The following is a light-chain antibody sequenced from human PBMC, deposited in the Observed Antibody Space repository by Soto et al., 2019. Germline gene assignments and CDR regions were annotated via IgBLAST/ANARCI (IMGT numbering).Light chain of an antibody. CDR2: GDN. Sequence: QSVLTQSPSVSGTPGQGVTISCSGGTSNIGTYTVNWYQQLPGTAPKVLTYGDNQRPSGVADRFSGSKSGTSASLAISGLQSEDEADYYCAAWDDSLNGVVFGGGTKVTV. CDR3: AAWDDSLNGVV. V-gene: IGLV1-44*01. J-gene: IGLJ2*01. CDR1: TSNIGTYT.